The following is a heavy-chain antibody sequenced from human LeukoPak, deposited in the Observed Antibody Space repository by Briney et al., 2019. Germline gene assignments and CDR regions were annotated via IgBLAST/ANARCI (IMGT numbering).Heavy chain of an antibody. CDR3: ARDAPRGRTYYYGMDV. Sequence: SETLSLTCTVSGGSISSSSYYWGWIRQPPGKGLEWIGIIYYSGSTYYNPSLKSRVTISVDTSKNQFSLKLSSVTAADTAVYYCARDAPRGRTYYYGMDVWGQGTTVTVSS. CDR1: GGSISSSSYY. V-gene: IGHV4-39*07. CDR2: IYYSGST. J-gene: IGHJ6*02.